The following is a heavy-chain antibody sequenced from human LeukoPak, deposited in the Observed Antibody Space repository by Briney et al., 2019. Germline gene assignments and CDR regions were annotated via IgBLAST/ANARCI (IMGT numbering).Heavy chain of an antibody. J-gene: IGHJ4*02. CDR1: GFTFSTYS. V-gene: IGHV3-48*04. CDR2: IRSSGTTI. CDR3: ARDSSAAGFDY. D-gene: IGHD6-13*01. Sequence: GGSLRLSCAASGFTFSTYSMNWVRQAPGKGLEWVSYIRSSGTTIYYADSVKGRFTISRDNAKNSLYLQMNSLRAEDTAVYYCARDSSAAGFDYWGQGTLVTVSS.